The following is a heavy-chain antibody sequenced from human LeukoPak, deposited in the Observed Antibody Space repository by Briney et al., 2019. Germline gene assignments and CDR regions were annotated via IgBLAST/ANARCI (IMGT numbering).Heavy chain of an antibody. V-gene: IGHV1-69*04. CDR1: GGTFSSYA. CDR3: ARGWTYYYGSGSHDY. D-gene: IGHD3-10*01. J-gene: IGHJ4*02. CDR2: IIPILGIA. Sequence: GSSVKVSCKASGGTFSSYAISWVRQAPGQGLEWMGRIIPILGIANYAQKFQGRVTITADKSTSTAYMELSSLRSGDTAVYYCARGWTYYYGSGSHDYWGQGTLVTVSS.